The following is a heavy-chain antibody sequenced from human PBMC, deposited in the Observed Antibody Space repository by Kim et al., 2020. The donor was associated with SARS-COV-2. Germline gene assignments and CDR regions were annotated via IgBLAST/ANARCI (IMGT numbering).Heavy chain of an antibody. J-gene: IGHJ3*02. V-gene: IGHV3-7*01. CDR3: ARDGDGYNRVTFDI. CDR1: GFTFSSYW. Sequence: GGSLRLSCAASGFTFSSYWMSWVRQAPGKGLEWVANIKEDGSEKYYVDSVKGRFTISRDNAKNSLYLQMNSLRAEDTAVYYCARDGDGYNRVTFDIWGQGTMVTVSS. CDR2: IKEDGSEK. D-gene: IGHD5-12*01.